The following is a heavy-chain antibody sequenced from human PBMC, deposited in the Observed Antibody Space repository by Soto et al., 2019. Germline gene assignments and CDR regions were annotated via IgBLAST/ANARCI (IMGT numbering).Heavy chain of an antibody. V-gene: IGHV1-58*01. J-gene: IGHJ4*02. CDR2: IVVGSGNT. D-gene: IGHD3-22*01. CDR3: AADTYYYDSSGYYAADY. Sequence: SVKVSCKASGFTFTSSAVQWVRQARGQRLEWIGWIVVGSGNTNYAQKFQERVTITRDMSTSTAYMELSSLRSEDTAVYYCAADTYYYDSSGYYAADYWDQGTLGTVSS. CDR1: GFTFTSSA.